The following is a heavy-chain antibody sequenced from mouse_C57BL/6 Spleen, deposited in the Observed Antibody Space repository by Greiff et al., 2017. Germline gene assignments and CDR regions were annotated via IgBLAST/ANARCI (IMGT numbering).Heavy chain of an antibody. Sequence: VQLQQSGGGLVQPKGSLKLSCAASGFSFNTYAMNWVRQAPGKGLEWVARIRSKSNNYATYYADSVKDRFTISRDDSESMLYLQMNNLKTEDTAMYYCVRHPLTTVVAGDFYYAMDYWGQGTSVTVSS. CDR3: VRHPLTTVVAGDFYYAMDY. CDR1: GFSFNTYA. J-gene: IGHJ4*01. D-gene: IGHD1-1*01. V-gene: IGHV10-1*01. CDR2: IRSKSNNYAT.